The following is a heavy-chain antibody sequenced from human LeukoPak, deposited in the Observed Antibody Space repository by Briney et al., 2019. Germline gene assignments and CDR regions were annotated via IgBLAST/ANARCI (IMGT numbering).Heavy chain of an antibody. CDR3: AKLHDYGGKGYFDY. CDR2: ISSDGGST. CDR1: GFAFSTYA. D-gene: IGHD4-23*01. Sequence: GGSLRLSCAASGFAFSTYAMHWVRQGPGKGLEYVSVISSDGGSTYYANSVKGRFTISRDNSKNTLYLQMVSLRAEDMAVYYCAKLHDYGGKGYFDYWGQGTLVTVSS. V-gene: IGHV3-64*01. J-gene: IGHJ4*02.